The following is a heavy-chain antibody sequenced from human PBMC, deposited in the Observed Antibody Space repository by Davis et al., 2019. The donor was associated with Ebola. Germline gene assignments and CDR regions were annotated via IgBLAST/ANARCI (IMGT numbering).Heavy chain of an antibody. CDR1: GGSISSGGYY. J-gene: IGHJ4*02. Sequence: LRLSCTVSGGSISSGGYYWSWIRQHPGKGLEWIGYIYYSGSTYYNPSLKSRVTISVDTSKNQFSLKLSSVTAADTAVYYCARRRLSFEAIDYWGQGTLVTVSS. D-gene: IGHD1-26*01. CDR2: IYYSGST. V-gene: IGHV4-31*03. CDR3: ARRRLSFEAIDY.